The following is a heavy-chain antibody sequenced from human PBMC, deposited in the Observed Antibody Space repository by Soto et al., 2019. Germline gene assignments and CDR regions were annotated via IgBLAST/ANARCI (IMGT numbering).Heavy chain of an antibody. CDR2: IYYSGST. CDR1: GGSISSSSYY. D-gene: IGHD2-15*01. CDR3: DGYCSGGSCYRPDNDY. J-gene: IGHJ4*02. V-gene: IGHV4-39*01. Sequence: SETLSLTCTVSGGSISSSSYYWGWIRQPPGKGLEWIGSIYYSGSTYYNPSLKSRVTISVDTSKNQFSLKLSSVTAADTAVYYCDGYCSGGSCYRPDNDYWGQGTLVTVSS.